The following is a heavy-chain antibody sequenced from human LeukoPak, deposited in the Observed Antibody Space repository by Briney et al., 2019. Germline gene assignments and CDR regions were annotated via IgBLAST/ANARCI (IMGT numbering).Heavy chain of an antibody. J-gene: IGHJ4*02. V-gene: IGHV4-59*12. D-gene: IGHD6-19*01. Sequence: SETLSLTCTVSGDSISSSWWAWIRQPPGKGLEWIGYVYYTGTPTSYNPSLRSRVTISIDTSKNQFSLKLSSVTAADTAVYYCARDRLGRAVAGFKDWGQGTLVTVSS. CDR1: GDSISSSW. CDR3: ARDRLGRAVAGFKD. CDR2: VYYTGTPT.